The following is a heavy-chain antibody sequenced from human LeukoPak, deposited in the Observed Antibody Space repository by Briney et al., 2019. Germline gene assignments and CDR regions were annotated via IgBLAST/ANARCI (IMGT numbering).Heavy chain of an antibody. Sequence: PSETLSLTCTVSGGSISSYYWSWIRQPPGKGLEWIGYIYYSGSTNYNPSLKSRVTISVDTSKNQFSLKLSSVTAADTAVYYCARGPSGYYDILTGYYIHDAFDIWGQGTMVTVSS. V-gene: IGHV4-59*01. J-gene: IGHJ3*02. D-gene: IGHD3-9*01. CDR3: ARGPSGYYDILTGYYIHDAFDI. CDR2: IYYSGST. CDR1: GGSISSYY.